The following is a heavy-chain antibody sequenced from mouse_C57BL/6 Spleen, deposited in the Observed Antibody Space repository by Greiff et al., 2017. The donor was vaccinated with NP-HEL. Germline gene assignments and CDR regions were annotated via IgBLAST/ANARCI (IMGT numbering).Heavy chain of an antibody. CDR1: GYTFTDYY. Sequence: EVQLQQSGPELVKPGASVKISCKASGYTFTDYYMNWVKQSHGKSLEWIGDINPNNGGTSYNQKFKGKATLTVDKSSSTAYMELRSLTSEDSAVYYCARADLLYAMDYWGQGTSVTVSS. CDR2: INPNNGGT. J-gene: IGHJ4*01. CDR3: ARADLLYAMDY. D-gene: IGHD2-1*01. V-gene: IGHV1-26*01.